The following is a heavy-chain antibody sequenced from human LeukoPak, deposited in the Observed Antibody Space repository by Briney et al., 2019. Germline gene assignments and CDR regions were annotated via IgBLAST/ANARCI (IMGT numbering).Heavy chain of an antibody. CDR3: ARGNWDWNPFDP. D-gene: IGHD1-1*01. V-gene: IGHV4-4*07. CDR1: GGSISSYY. Sequence: PSETLSLTCTVSGGSISSYYWSWVRQPAGKGLEWIGRIYVSGSTNYNPSLKSRVTMSIDTSKNQFSLKLSSVTAADTAVYYRARGNWDWNPFDPWGQGILVTVSS. CDR2: IYVSGST. J-gene: IGHJ5*02.